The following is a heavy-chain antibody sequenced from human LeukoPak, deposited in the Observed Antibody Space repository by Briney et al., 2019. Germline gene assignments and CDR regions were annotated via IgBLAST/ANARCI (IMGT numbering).Heavy chain of an antibody. CDR2: IKQDGSEK. V-gene: IGHV3-7*01. CDR3: AIFPPGWSMGLYYYYYMDV. Sequence: GGSLRLSCAASGFTFSSYWMSWVRQAPGKGLEWVANIKQDGSEKYYVDSVKGRFTISRDNAKNSLYLQMNSLRAEDTAVYYCAIFPPGWSMGLYYYYYMDVWGKGTTVTVSS. J-gene: IGHJ6*03. D-gene: IGHD2-15*01. CDR1: GFTFSSYW.